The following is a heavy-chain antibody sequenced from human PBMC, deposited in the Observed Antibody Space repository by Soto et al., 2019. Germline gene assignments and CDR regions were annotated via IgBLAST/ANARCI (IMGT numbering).Heavy chain of an antibody. CDR1: GFTFSSYA. D-gene: IGHD2-2*01. CDR2: ISGSGGST. V-gene: IGHV3-23*01. J-gene: IGHJ4*02. Sequence: EVQLLESGGGLVQPGGSLRLSCAASGFTFSSYAMSWVRQAPGKGLEWVSAISGSGGSTYYADSVKGRFTISRDNSKNTLYLKMNCLRAEDTAVYYCAKEAIVVVPAAMLVFDYWGQGTLGTVSS. CDR3: AKEAIVVVPAAMLVFDY.